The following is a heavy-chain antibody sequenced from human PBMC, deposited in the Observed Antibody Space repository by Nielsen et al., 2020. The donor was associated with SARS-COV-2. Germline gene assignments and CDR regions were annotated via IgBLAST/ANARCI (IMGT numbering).Heavy chain of an antibody. CDR3: ARGDGSGSYLYYGMDV. CDR2: ISSSSSYI. Sequence: GGSLRLSCAASGFTFSSYSMNWVRQAPGKGLEWVSSISSSSSYIYYADSVKGRFTISRDNAKNSLYLQMNSLRAEDTAVYYCARGDGSGSYLYYGMDVWGQGTTVTVSS. V-gene: IGHV3-21*01. D-gene: IGHD3-10*01. CDR1: GFTFSSYS. J-gene: IGHJ6*02.